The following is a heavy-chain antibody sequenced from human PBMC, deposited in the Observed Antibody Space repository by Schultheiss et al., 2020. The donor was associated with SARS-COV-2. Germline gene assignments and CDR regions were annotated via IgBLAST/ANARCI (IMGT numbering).Heavy chain of an antibody. J-gene: IGHJ5*02. Sequence: GESLKISCAASGFTFSSYWMSWVRQAPGKGLEWVAVISYDGSNKYYADSVKGRFTISRDNSKNTLYLQMNSLRAEDTAVYYCAKDDLAYSSSSGWFDPWGQGTLVTVSS. D-gene: IGHD6-6*01. CDR3: AKDDLAYSSSSGWFDP. CDR2: ISYDGSNK. V-gene: IGHV3-30*18. CDR1: GFTFSSYW.